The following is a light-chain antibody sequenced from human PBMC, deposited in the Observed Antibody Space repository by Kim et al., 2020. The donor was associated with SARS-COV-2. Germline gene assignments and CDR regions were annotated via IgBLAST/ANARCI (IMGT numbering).Light chain of an antibody. CDR3: MQGIHTIT. J-gene: IGKJ5*01. CDR1: QSLVYSDGNTY. V-gene: IGKV2-30*01. Sequence: PAYISCMSSQSLVYSDGNTYLNWFQQRPDQSPRRLIYKVSNRDSGVPDRFSGRGSGTVFTLTISRVEAEDVGVYYCMQGIHTITFGQGTRLEIK. CDR2: KVS.